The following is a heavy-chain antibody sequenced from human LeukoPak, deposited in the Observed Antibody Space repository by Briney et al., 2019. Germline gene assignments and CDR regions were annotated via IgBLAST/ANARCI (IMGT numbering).Heavy chain of an antibody. D-gene: IGHD3-16*02. CDR1: GFTFSSYG. CDR3: AKDGRVIGIFRGDY. V-gene: IGHV3-30*02. CDR2: IRYDGSNK. Sequence: PGGSLRLSCAASGFTFSSYGMHWVRQAPGKGLEWVAFIRYDGSNKYYADSVKGRFTISRDNSKNTLYLQMNSLRAEDTAVYYCAKDGRVIGIFRGDYWGQGTLVTVSS. J-gene: IGHJ4*02.